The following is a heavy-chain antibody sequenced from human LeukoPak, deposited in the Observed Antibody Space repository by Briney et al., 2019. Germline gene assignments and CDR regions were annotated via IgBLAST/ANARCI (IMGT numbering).Heavy chain of an antibody. D-gene: IGHD3-3*01. CDR2: INNDGSDT. CDR3: AREIFWSGYFSDLHFDY. J-gene: IGHJ4*02. V-gene: IGHV3-74*01. CDR1: GFTFSSHW. Sequence: PGGSLRLSCAASGFTFSSHWMHWVRQAPGKGLVWVSRINNDGSDTTYADSVKGRFTISRDNAKNMLYLQMNDLRPEDTAVYYCAREIFWSGYFSDLHFDYWGQGTLVTVSS.